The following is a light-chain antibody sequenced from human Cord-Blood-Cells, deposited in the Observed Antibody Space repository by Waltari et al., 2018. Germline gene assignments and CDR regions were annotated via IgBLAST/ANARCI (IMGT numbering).Light chain of an antibody. Sequence: QSALTQPRSVSGSPGQSVTISCTGTSSDVGGYNYVSWYQPHPGKAPKLMIYDVSKRPSGVPDRFSGSKSGNMASLTISGLQAEDEADYYCCSYAGSYLWVFGGGTKLTVL. CDR1: SSDVGGYNY. CDR3: CSYAGSYLWV. V-gene: IGLV2-11*01. CDR2: DVS. J-gene: IGLJ3*02.